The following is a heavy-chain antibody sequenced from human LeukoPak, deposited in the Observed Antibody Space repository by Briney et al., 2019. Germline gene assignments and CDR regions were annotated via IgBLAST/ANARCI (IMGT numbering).Heavy chain of an antibody. CDR3: AREGTTATGPPDDAFDI. V-gene: IGHV4-4*07. Sequence: PSETLSLTCTVSGGSISSYYWSWIRQPAGKGLEWIGRIYTSGSTNYNPSLKGRVTMSVDTSKNQFSLKLSSVTAADTAVYYCAREGTTATGPPDDAFDIWGQGTMVTVSS. D-gene: IGHD4-17*01. CDR2: IYTSGST. CDR1: GGSISSYY. J-gene: IGHJ3*02.